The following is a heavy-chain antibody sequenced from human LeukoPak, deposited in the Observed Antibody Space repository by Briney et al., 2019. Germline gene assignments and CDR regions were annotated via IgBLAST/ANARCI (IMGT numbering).Heavy chain of an antibody. CDR3: ARDPYYGSGKYYHGMDL. CDR2: VWYDGSKE. D-gene: IGHD3-10*01. V-gene: IGHV3-33*01. CDR1: GFTFSNYG. J-gene: IGHJ6*02. Sequence: GGSLRLSCAASGFTFSNYGMHWVRQAPGKGLEWVAVVWYDGSKEYSGDSVKGRFTISRDKSKNTLYLQMNSLRAEDTAVYYCARDPYYGSGKYYHGMDLWGQGTTVTVSS.